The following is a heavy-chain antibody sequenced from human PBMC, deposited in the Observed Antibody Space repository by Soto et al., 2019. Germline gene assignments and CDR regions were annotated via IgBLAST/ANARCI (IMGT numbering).Heavy chain of an antibody. V-gene: IGHV1-69*13. CDR1: GGTFSSYA. CDR2: IIPIFGTA. J-gene: IGHJ6*02. CDR3: ARTSRDRYYYYYGMDV. Sequence: SVKVSCKASGGTFSSYAISWVRQAPGQGLEWMGGIIPIFGTANYAQKFQGRVTITADESTSTAYMELSSLRSEDTAVYYCARTSRDRYYYYYGMDVWGQGTTVTVSS.